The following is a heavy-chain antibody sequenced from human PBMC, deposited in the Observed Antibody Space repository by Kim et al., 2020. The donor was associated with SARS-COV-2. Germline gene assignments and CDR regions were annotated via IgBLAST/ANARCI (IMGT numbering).Heavy chain of an antibody. D-gene: IGHD6-19*01. V-gene: IGHV3-21*01. Sequence: SVKGRFTIPRDNAKNSLYLQMNSLRAEDTAVYYCARVVAVAGRTLPDDDYWGQGTLVTVSS. J-gene: IGHJ4*02. CDR3: ARVVAVAGRTLPDDDY.